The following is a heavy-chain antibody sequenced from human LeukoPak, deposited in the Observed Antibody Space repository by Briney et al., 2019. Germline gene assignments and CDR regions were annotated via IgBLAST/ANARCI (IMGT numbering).Heavy chain of an antibody. CDR2: IYGGGST. CDR1: GFTVSSNY. Sequence: GGSLRLSCAASGFTVSSNYMSWVRQAPGKGLEWVSVIYGGGSTYFADSVKDRFTISRDNSKNTLYLQMNSLRAEDTAVYYCARGAQNTYYYDSSGFHSVFAFDVWGQGTMVTVSS. D-gene: IGHD3-22*01. CDR3: ARGAQNTYYYDSSGFHSVFAFDV. J-gene: IGHJ3*01. V-gene: IGHV3-66*01.